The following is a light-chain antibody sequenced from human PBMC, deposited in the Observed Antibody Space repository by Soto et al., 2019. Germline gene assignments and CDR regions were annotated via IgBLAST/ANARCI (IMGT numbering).Light chain of an antibody. CDR1: QSISSW. CDR3: HQYNRYPLT. CDR2: KAS. J-gene: IGKJ4*01. Sequence: DIQMTQSPSTLSASVGDRVTITCRASQSISSWLAWYQQKPGKAPNLLIYKASSLESGVPSRFSGSGSGTEFTLTISSLQPDDFETYYCHQYNRYPLTFGGGTKVEIK. V-gene: IGKV1-5*03.